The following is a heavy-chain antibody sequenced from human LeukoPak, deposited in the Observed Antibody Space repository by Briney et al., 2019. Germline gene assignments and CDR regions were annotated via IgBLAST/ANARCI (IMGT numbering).Heavy chain of an antibody. V-gene: IGHV3-53*01. CDR2: IYSGTTT. D-gene: IGHD3-10*01. CDR1: GFTVSNSY. J-gene: IGHJ4*02. Sequence: PGGSLRLSCAASGFTVSNSYMSWVRQAPGKGLEWVSTIYSGTTTYYADSVKGRFTISTDNSENTLFLQMNSLRAEDTALYSCARDPGLTGGRYFGSWGPGTLVTVSS. CDR3: ARDPGLTGGRYFGS.